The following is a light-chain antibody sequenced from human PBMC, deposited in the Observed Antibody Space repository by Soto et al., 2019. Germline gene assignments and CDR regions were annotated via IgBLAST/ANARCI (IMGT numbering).Light chain of an antibody. V-gene: IGKV1-6*02. Sequence: ASVIIQSPSSLSASVGDRATITCGASQGIRYDLGWYQQKPGKAPKVLIQAASSLQSGVPSRFSGSGSGTDFTLTISSLQPEDFATYYCLQDYNYPLTFGGGTKVEIK. CDR2: AAS. J-gene: IGKJ4*01. CDR1: QGIRYD. CDR3: LQDYNYPLT.